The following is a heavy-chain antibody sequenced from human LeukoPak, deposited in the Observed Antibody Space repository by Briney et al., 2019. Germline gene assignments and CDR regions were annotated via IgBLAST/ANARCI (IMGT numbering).Heavy chain of an antibody. CDR1: GFTFDDYG. CDR2: INWNGGST. Sequence: GGSLRLSCAASGFTFDDYGMSWVRQAPGKGLEGGSGINWNGGSTEYADSVKGRFTISRDNAKNSLYLQMNSLSADDTALYYCARLAARLFYYYYYMDVWGKGTTVTVSS. D-gene: IGHD6-6*01. CDR3: ARLAARLFYYYYYMDV. J-gene: IGHJ6*03. V-gene: IGHV3-20*04.